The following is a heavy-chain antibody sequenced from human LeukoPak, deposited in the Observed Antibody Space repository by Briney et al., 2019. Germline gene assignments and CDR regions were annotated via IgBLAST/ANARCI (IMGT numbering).Heavy chain of an antibody. CDR1: EFTFSTYG. J-gene: IGHJ4*02. Sequence: GGSLRLSCAASEFTFSTYGMSWVRQAPGKGLEWVSGINYNGDSTYYADSVKGRFTISRDNSKNTLYLQMNSLRSEDTAVYYCAKHSWWSGYFYFLPFDYWGQGTLVTVSS. D-gene: IGHD3-3*01. CDR2: INYNGDST. CDR3: AKHSWWSGYFYFLPFDY. V-gene: IGHV3-23*01.